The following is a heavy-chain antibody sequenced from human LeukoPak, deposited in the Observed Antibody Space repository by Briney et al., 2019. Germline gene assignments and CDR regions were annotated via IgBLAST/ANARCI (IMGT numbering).Heavy chain of an antibody. CDR3: AKSAGHCSNGICFTDYYMDV. CDR1: GYTFTGYY. CDR2: INPNNGDT. V-gene: IGHV1-2*02. Sequence: ASVKVSCKASGYTFTGYYMHWVRQAPGQGLEWMGWINPNNGDTHYAQKFQGRVTMTRDTSVSTAYMDLSSVTSDDTAVYFCAKSAGHCSNGICFTDYYMDVWGRGTTVTVSS. D-gene: IGHD2-8*01. J-gene: IGHJ6*03.